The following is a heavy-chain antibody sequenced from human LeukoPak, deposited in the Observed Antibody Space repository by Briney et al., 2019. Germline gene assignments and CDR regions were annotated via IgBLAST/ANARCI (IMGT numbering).Heavy chain of an antibody. CDR1: GFTFSNYA. D-gene: IGHD2-2*01. CDR2: ISSNGGST. V-gene: IGHV3-64*01. J-gene: IGHJ4*02. CDR3: ARDRWGCTSTSCYDFGY. Sequence: GGSLRLSCAASGFTFSNYAMHWVRQAPGKGLEYVSAISSNGGSTYYANSVKGRFTISRDNSKNTLYHQMGSLRAGDMAVYYCARDRWGCTSTSCYDFGYWGQGTLVTVSS.